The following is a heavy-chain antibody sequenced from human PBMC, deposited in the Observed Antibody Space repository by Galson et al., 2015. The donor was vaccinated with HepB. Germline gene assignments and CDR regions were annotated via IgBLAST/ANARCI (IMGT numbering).Heavy chain of an antibody. CDR3: ARDDDSSGPY. J-gene: IGHJ1*01. D-gene: IGHD3-22*01. CDR2: MIPIFGKA. Sequence: SVKVSCKASGGTSNSYAISWVRQAPGQGLEWMGGMIPIFGKANYAQKFQGRVTISADKSTRTAYMELSSLRSEDTAVYYCARDDDSSGPYWGQGTLVTVSS. V-gene: IGHV1-69*06. CDR1: GGTSNSYA.